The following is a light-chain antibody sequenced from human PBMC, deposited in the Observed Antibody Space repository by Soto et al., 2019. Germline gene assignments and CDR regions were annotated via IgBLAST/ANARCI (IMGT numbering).Light chain of an antibody. Sequence: EIVLTQSPATLSLSPGERATLSCRASQSVSSYLAWYQQKPGQAPRLLIYDASIWATGIPARFSGSGSGTDFTRTIGSLEPEEFAVDYCQQRSNWPWTFGQGTKVEI. CDR3: QQRSNWPWT. J-gene: IGKJ1*01. CDR1: QSVSSY. CDR2: DAS. V-gene: IGKV3-11*01.